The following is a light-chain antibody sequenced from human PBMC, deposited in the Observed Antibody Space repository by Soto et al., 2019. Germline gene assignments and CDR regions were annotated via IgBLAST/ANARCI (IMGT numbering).Light chain of an antibody. CDR2: EVS. J-gene: IGLJ2*01. CDR3: SSYSSANTVI. CDR1: SSDIGGYIY. Sequence: QSVLTQPASVSASPGQSITISCTGTSSDIGGYIYVSWYQHHPGKAPRLMIYEVSSRPSGVSNRFSGSKSGNTASLNISGLQAEDEAQYYCSSYSSANTVIFGGGTKLTVL. V-gene: IGLV2-14*01.